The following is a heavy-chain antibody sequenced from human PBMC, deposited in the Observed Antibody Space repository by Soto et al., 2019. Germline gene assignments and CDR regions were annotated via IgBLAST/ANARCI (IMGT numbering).Heavy chain of an antibody. CDR1: GGTFSSYA. V-gene: IGHV1-69*12. J-gene: IGHJ3*02. CDR2: IIPIFGTA. D-gene: IGHD2-21*02. Sequence: QVQLVQSGAEVKKPGSSVKVSCKASGGTFSSYAISWVRQAPGQGLEWMGGIIPIFGTANYAQKFQGRVTITADESTSXAYMELSSLRSEDTAVYYCARDRGVVTATYDAFDIWGQGTMVTVSS. CDR3: ARDRGVVTATYDAFDI.